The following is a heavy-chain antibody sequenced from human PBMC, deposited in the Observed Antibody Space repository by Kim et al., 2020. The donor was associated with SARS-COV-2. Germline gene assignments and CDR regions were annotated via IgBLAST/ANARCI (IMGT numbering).Heavy chain of an antibody. CDR3: AREGPVVTAIPEY. D-gene: IGHD2-21*02. CDR1: GFTFSSYS. J-gene: IGHJ4*02. CDR2: ISSSSSYI. Sequence: GGSLRLSCAASGFTFSSYSMNWVRQAPGKGLEWVSSISSSSSYIYYADSVKGRFTISRDNAKNSLYLQMNSLRAEDTAVYYCAREGPVVTAIPEYWGQGTLVTVSS. V-gene: IGHV3-21*01.